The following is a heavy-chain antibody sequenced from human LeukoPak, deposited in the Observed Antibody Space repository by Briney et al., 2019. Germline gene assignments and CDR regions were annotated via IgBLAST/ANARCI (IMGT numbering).Heavy chain of an antibody. CDR2: IYYSGST. V-gene: IGHV4-59*01. J-gene: IGHJ3*02. Sequence: SETLSLTCTVSGGSISSYYWSWIRQPPGKGLEWIGYIYYSGSTNYNPSLKSRVTISVDTSKNQFSLKLSSVTAADTAVYYCARDSSSWGAFDIWGQGTMVTVSS. CDR3: ARDSSSWGAFDI. CDR1: GGSISSYY. D-gene: IGHD6-13*01.